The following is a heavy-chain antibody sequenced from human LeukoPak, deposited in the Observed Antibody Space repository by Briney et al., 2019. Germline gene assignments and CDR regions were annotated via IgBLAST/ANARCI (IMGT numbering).Heavy chain of an antibody. D-gene: IGHD6-13*01. V-gene: IGHV3-21*01. CDR1: RFTFSSYS. CDR2: NSSSSSYI. J-gene: IGHJ5*02. CDR3: ARDVVAAADAYNWFDP. Sequence: GGSLRLSCAASRFTFSSYSMNWVRQAPGEGLEWVSSNSSSSSYIYYADSVKGRFTISRDNDKHSLYLQMNSLRAEDTAVYYCARDVVAAADAYNWFDPWGQGTLVTVSS.